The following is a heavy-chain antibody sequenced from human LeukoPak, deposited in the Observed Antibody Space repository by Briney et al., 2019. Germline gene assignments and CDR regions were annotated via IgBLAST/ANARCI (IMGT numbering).Heavy chain of an antibody. V-gene: IGHV1-18*01. Sequence: GASVKVSCKASGYTFTSYGISWVRQAPGQGLEWMGWISAYNGNTNYAQKLQGRVTMTTDTSTSTAYKELRSLRSDDTAVYYCAREVPAHYYFDYWGQGTLVTVSS. CDR3: AREVPAHYYFDY. CDR1: GYTFTSYG. CDR2: ISAYNGNT. J-gene: IGHJ4*02. D-gene: IGHD2-2*01.